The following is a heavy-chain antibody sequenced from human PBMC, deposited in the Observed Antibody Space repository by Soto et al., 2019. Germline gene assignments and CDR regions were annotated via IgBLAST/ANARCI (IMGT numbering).Heavy chain of an antibody. CDR3: AKDQGRGIAALLAYYGMDV. CDR1: GFTFSSYG. Sequence: PGGSLRLSCAASGFTFSSYGMHWVRQAPGKGLEWVAVISYDGSNKYYADSVKGRITISRDNSKKTLYLQMNSLRAEDTAVYFCAKDQGRGIAALLAYYGMDVWGQGTTVTVSS. CDR2: ISYDGSNK. D-gene: IGHD6-13*01. J-gene: IGHJ6*02. V-gene: IGHV3-30*18.